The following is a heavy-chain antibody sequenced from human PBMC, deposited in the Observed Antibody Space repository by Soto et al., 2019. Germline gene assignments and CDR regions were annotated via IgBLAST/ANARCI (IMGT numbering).Heavy chain of an antibody. CDR2: ISSSSSTI. D-gene: IGHD3-10*01. V-gene: IGHV3-48*01. CDR3: ARTGYYGSGSYDNWFDP. Sequence: PGGSLRLSCAASGFTFSSYSMNWVRQAPGKGLEWVSYISSSSSTIYYADSVKGRFTISRDNAKNSLYLQMNSLRAEDTAVYYCARTGYYGSGSYDNWFDPWGQGTLVTVSS. CDR1: GFTFSSYS. J-gene: IGHJ5*02.